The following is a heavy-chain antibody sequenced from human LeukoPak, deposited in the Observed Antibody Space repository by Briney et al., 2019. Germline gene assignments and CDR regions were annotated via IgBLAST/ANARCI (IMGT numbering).Heavy chain of an antibody. CDR1: GFTFSNYA. V-gene: IGHV3-23*01. D-gene: IGHD3-3*01. Sequence: GGSLRLSCAASGFTFSNYAMNWVRQAPGKELEWVSSIIGTGGATYYADSVKGRFTIPRDNSKNTLYLQVNSLRAEDTAIYYCARRFLEWYSHFDYWGQGTLVTVSS. CDR2: IIGTGGAT. CDR3: ARRFLEWYSHFDY. J-gene: IGHJ4*02.